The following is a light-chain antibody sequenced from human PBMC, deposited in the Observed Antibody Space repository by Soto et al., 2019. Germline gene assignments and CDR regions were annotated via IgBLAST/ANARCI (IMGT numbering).Light chain of an antibody. V-gene: IGKV1-39*01. CDR2: AAS. CDR1: QSISIH. Sequence: DTQMTQSPPSLSASVGDRVTISCRASQSISIHLNWYQQKPGKAPKLLIYAASTLQSGVPSRFSGSGSGTDFTLTIISLHPEAFATYYCHQSYSIPRTFGPGTKVDF. CDR3: HQSYSIPRT. J-gene: IGKJ3*01.